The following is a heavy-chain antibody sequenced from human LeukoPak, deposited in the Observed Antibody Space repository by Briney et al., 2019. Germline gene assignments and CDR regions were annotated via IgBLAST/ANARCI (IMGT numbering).Heavy chain of an antibody. Sequence: SETLSLTCTVSGDSISSYYWSWIRQPPGKGLEWIGYIYYSGSTNYNPSLKSRVTISVDTSKNQFSLKLSSVTAADTAVYYCARVGAYCSGGSCYLFAFDIWGQGTMVTVSS. D-gene: IGHD2-15*01. J-gene: IGHJ3*02. CDR1: GDSISSYY. CDR2: IYYSGST. CDR3: ARVGAYCSGGSCYLFAFDI. V-gene: IGHV4-59*01.